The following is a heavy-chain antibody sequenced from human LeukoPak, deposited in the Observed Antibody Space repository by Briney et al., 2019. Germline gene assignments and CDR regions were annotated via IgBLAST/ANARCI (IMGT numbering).Heavy chain of an antibody. CDR1: GNYW. Sequence: GGSLRLSCVASGNYWMHWVRQAPGKGLVWVSHINSDGSWTSYADSVKGRFTISKDNAKNTLYLQMNSLKTEDTAVYYCTTGNWGPYWGQGTLVTVSS. D-gene: IGHD7-27*01. V-gene: IGHV3-74*01. J-gene: IGHJ4*02. CDR2: INSDGSWT. CDR3: TTGNWGPY.